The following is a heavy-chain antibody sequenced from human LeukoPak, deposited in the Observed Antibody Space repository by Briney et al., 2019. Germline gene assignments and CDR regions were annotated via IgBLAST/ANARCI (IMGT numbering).Heavy chain of an antibody. CDR2: INQGGGDK. J-gene: IGHJ4*02. D-gene: IGHD1-26*01. V-gene: IGHV3-7*01. CDR3: TRDRSRAEDD. Sequence: GGSLRLSCAASGFTLNSHWMSWVRQAPGKGLEWVANINQGGGDKYYVDSVKGRFTISRDNANNLLYLQMNSLRGEDTAVYYCTRDRSRAEDDWGQGTLVTVSS. CDR1: GFTLNSHW.